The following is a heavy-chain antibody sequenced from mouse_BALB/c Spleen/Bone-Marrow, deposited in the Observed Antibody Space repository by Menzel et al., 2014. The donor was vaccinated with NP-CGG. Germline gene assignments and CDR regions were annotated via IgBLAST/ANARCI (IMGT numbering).Heavy chain of an antibody. Sequence: EVQRVESGGGLVQPGGSLRLSCATSGFTFTDYYMSWVRQPPGKALEWLGFIRNKANGYTTEYSASVKGRFTISRDNSQSILHLQMNTLRAEDSATYYCARGGNDLDYWGQGTTLTVSS. D-gene: IGHD2-3*01. J-gene: IGHJ2*01. CDR2: IRNKANGYTT. V-gene: IGHV7-3*02. CDR3: ARGGNDLDY. CDR1: GFTFTDYY.